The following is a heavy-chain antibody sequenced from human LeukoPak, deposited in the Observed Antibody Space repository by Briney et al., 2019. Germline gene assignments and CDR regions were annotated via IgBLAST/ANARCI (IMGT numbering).Heavy chain of an antibody. J-gene: IGHJ4*02. CDR3: ASDGAYQPPRY. V-gene: IGHV1-46*01. CDR2: INPSGGRT. D-gene: IGHD2-2*01. Sequence: GASVKVSCKASGYVFTSYYIHWMRQAPGQGLEWMGKINPSGGRTNYAQKFQDRVTLTSDTSTSTAYMDLSSLRFEDTAVYYCASDGAYQPPRYWGQGTLATVSS. CDR1: GYVFTSYY.